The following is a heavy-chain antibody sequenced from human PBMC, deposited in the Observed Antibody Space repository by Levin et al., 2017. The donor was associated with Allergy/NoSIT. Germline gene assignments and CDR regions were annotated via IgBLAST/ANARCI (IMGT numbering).Heavy chain of an antibody. D-gene: IGHD6-19*01. J-gene: IGHJ4*02. V-gene: IGHV3-48*01. CDR2: ISSISTTT. Sequence: GGSLRLSCAASGFTFSSYSMNWVRQAPGKGLEWVSYISSISTTTYYADSEKGRFTISRDNVKNSLYLQMNSLRAEDTAIYYCAKDLSTDIAVAGTRPFGSWGQGTLVTVSS. CDR3: AKDLSTDIAVAGTRPFGS. CDR1: GFTFSSYS.